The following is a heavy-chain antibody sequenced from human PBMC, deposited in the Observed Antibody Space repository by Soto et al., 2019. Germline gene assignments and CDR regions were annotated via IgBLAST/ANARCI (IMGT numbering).Heavy chain of an antibody. V-gene: IGHV3-64*01. CDR2: ISSNGVGT. CDR1: GFTPGGYA. D-gene: IGHD6-6*01. Sequence: EVQLAESGGGLAQPGGSLRLSCAASGFTPGGYALVWFGQAPGKGLEYVSGISSNGVGTYYANSVQGRFTISRDNSKNTVYLQMGSLRPEDMAVYYCARRARPDFYYMDVWGKGTTVTVSS. J-gene: IGHJ6*03. CDR3: ARRARPDFYYMDV.